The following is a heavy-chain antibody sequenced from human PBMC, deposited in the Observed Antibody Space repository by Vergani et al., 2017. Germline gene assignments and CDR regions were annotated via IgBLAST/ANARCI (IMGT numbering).Heavy chain of an antibody. V-gene: IGHV3-73*02. J-gene: IGHJ4*02. Sequence: EVQLVESGGGLVQPGGSLKLSCAASGFTFSGSAMHWVRQASGIGLVWVSRIRSKANGYPTAYAASVKGRFTISRDDSKSTEYLKMNSLKTEDTAVYYCTRHGTVASMGGDYWDRGTLVTVSS. D-gene: IGHD6-19*01. CDR1: GFTFSGSA. CDR3: TRHGTVASMGGDY. CDR2: IRSKANGYPT.